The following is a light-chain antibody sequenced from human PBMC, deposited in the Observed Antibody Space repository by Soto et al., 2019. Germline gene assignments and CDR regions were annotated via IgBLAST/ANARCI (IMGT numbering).Light chain of an antibody. Sequence: EIVMTQSPDTLSVSPGERATLSCRASQSVSSNLAWYQQKPGQAPRLLIYGASSRATVIPARFSGSGSGTEFTLTISSLQSEDFAVYYCQQYKDWPLTFGPGTKVEIK. CDR2: GAS. V-gene: IGKV3-15*01. J-gene: IGKJ1*01. CDR1: QSVSSN. CDR3: QQYKDWPLT.